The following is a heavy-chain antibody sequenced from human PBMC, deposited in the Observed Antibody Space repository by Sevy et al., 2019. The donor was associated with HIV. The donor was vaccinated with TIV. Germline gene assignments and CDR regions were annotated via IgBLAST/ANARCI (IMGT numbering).Heavy chain of an antibody. CDR1: GFNSSASA. J-gene: IGHJ4*02. Sequence: GGSLRLSCAASGFNSSASAVHWVRRASGKGLDWVGRIRTKGNNYATAYSVPVKGRFTISRHDSKNTAYLQMNSLNIADTGVYFCGTHCPNGVCSWGQGTLVTVSS. CDR3: GTHCPNGVCS. D-gene: IGHD2-8*01. CDR2: IRTKGNNYAT. V-gene: IGHV3-73*01.